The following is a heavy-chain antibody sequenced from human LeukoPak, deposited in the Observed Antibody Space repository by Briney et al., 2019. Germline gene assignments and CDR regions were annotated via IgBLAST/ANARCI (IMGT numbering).Heavy chain of an antibody. CDR2: ISGSGGST. D-gene: IGHD3-9*01. V-gene: IGHV3-23*01. CDR1: GLTFSSYA. J-gene: IGHJ4*02. Sequence: GGSLRLSCAASGLTFSSYAMSWVRQAPGKGLEWVSAISGSGGSTYYADSVKGRFTISRDNSKNTLYLQMNSLRAEDTAVYYCAKDLGSYDILTGYPTKWGQGTLVTVSS. CDR3: AKDLGSYDILTGYPTK.